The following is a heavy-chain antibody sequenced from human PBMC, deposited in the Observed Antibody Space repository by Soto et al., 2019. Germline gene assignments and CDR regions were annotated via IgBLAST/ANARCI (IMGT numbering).Heavy chain of an antibody. D-gene: IGHD1-26*01. CDR2: ISYDGSNK. V-gene: IGHV3-30-3*01. CDR1: GVSFSSYA. Sequence: GGSVRLSCAASGVSFSSYAMHWVRQAPGKGLEWVAVISYDGSNKYYADSVKGRFTISRDNSKNTLYLQMNSLRAEDTAVYYCASIGYSGYNGMDVWGQGTTGTGSS. CDR3: ASIGYSGYNGMDV. J-gene: IGHJ6*02.